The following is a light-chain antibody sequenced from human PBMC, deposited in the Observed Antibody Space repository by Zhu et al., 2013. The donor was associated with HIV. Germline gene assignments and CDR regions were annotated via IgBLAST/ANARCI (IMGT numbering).Light chain of an antibody. J-gene: IGLJ3*02. CDR2: EVT. CDR1: SSDIGDYAY. Sequence: QSALTQPASVSGSPGQSITISCTGTSSDIGDYAYVSWYQQHPGKAPKLMIHEVTNRPSGISHRFSASKSGNTASLTISGLQAEDEADYYCSFVYSHHHSRCSFGGGN. V-gene: IGLV2-14*01. CDR3: SFVYSHHHSRCS.